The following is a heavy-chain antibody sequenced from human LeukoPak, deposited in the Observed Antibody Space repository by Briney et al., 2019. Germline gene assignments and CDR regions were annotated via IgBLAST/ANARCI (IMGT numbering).Heavy chain of an antibody. Sequence: GGSLRLSCAASGFTFSNYCMSWVRQAPGKGLEWVAHINQNGSKKHYIDSVKARFTISRDNAKNSLSLQMNSLRAEDTAVYYCVRDGGVSGYDLLDYWGQRTLVT. CDR3: VRDGGVSGYDLLDY. D-gene: IGHD5-12*01. CDR1: GFTFSNYC. CDR2: INQNGSKK. J-gene: IGHJ4*02. V-gene: IGHV3-7*01.